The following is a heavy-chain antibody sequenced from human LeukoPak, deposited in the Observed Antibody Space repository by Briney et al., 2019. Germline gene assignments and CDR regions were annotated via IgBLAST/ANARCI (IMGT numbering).Heavy chain of an antibody. Sequence: GGSLRLSCAASGFTFDDYAMNWVRQVPGRGLEWVSGINWNGRITEYADSVKDRFAISRQNTKNSLYLYMNNLGGEDTALYFCARGSVQLWLRDTYYYMDVWGKGTTVTVSS. D-gene: IGHD5-18*01. CDR1: GFTFDDYA. J-gene: IGHJ6*03. CDR2: INWNGRIT. V-gene: IGHV3-20*04. CDR3: ARGSVQLWLRDTYYYMDV.